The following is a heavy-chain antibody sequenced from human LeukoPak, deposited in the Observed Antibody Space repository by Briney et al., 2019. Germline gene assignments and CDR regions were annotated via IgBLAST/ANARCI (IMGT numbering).Heavy chain of an antibody. CDR3: ARVLSAEHYYYYYMDV. D-gene: IGHD1-26*01. Sequence: GGSLRLSCAASGFTFSDYYMSWIRQAPGKGLEWVSYISSSGSTIYYADSVKGRFTISRDNAENSLYLQMNSLRAEDTAVYYCARVLSAEHYYYYYMDVWGKGTTVTVSS. CDR2: ISSSGSTI. V-gene: IGHV3-11*01. J-gene: IGHJ6*03. CDR1: GFTFSDYY.